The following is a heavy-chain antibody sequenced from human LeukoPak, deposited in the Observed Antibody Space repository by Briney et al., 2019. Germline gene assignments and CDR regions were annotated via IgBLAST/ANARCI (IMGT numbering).Heavy chain of an antibody. CDR3: ARGQGTVTTH. J-gene: IGHJ4*02. CDR2: INHCGST. D-gene: IGHD4-17*01. CDR1: GGSFSGYY. V-gene: IGHV4-34*01. Sequence: SETLSLTCAVYGGSFSGYYCNWIRQPPGKGLEWIAEINHCGSTNYSPSLKSRVTISVDTSKNQLSLKLSSVTAADTAVYYCARGQGTVTTHWGQGTLVTVSS.